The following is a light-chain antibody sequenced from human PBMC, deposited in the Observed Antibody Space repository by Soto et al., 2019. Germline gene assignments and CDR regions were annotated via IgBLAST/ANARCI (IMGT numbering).Light chain of an antibody. V-gene: IGKV3-11*01. CDR2: DAS. J-gene: IGKJ4*01. CDR3: QQRSNWPLT. CDR1: QSVNSY. Sequence: EIVLTQSPATLSLSPGERANLSCRASQSVNSYLAWYQQKPGQAPRVLVYDASTRATGIPARFSGSGSGTDFTLTISSLEPEDFAVYYCQQRSNWPLTFGGGTKVEIK.